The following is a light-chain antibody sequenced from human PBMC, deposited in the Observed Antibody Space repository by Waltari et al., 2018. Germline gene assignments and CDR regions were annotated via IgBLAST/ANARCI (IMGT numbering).Light chain of an antibody. CDR1: SSDAGGYNY. CDR3: SSYAGSNIRYV. CDR2: EVS. V-gene: IGLV2-8*01. J-gene: IGLJ1*01. Sequence: QSALTQPPSASGSPGPSVTISCTGTSSDAGGYNYVSWYQQHPGKAPKLMIDEVSKRPSGVPDRFSGSKSGNTASLTVSGLQAEDEADYYCSSYAGSNIRYVFGTGTKVTVL.